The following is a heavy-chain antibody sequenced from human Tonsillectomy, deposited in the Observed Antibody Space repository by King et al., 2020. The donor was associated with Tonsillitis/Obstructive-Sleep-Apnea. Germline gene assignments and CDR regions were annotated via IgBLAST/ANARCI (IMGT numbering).Heavy chain of an antibody. CDR3: ARGDLLTGYYASTDFDY. CDR2: INHSGST. Sequence: VQLPQWGAGLLKPSETLSLTCAVYGGSFSAYYWSWIRQPPGKGLEWIGEINHSGSTKYNPSLKSRVIISLDTPKNQFSLKLSSVTAADTAVYYCARGDLLTGYYASTDFDYWGQGTLVTVSA. D-gene: IGHD3-9*01. V-gene: IGHV4-34*01. J-gene: IGHJ4*02. CDR1: GGSFSAYY.